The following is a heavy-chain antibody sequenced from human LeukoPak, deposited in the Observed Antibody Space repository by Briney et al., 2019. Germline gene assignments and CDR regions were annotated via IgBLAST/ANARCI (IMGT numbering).Heavy chain of an antibody. CDR3: ARVSGTLRWIDR. D-gene: IGHD1-26*01. CDR1: GYTFTSYY. CDR2: INPTDGST. V-gene: IGHV1-46*01. Sequence: ASGKVSCKASGYTFTSYYMHWVRQAPGQGFEWMGIINPTDGSTTSSQRFQGRVTMTRDMSTTTVYTELSSLRSEDTAMYYCARVSGTLRWIDRWGQGTLVTVST. J-gene: IGHJ5*02.